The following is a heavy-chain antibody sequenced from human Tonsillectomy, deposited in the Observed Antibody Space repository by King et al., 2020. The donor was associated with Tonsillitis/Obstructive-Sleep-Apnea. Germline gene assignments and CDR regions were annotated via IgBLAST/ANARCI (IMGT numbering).Heavy chain of an antibody. D-gene: IGHD2-2*01. J-gene: IGHJ6*03. CDR3: ARGVVVVPAANYYYYYMDV. V-gene: IGHV4-34*01. CDR1: GGSFSGYY. Sequence: VQLQQWGAGLLKPSETLSLTCAVYGGSFSGYYWSWIRQPPGKGLEWIVEINHSGSTNYNPSLKSRVTISVDTSKNQFSLNLSSVTAADTAVYYCARGVVVVPAANYYYYYMDVWGKGTTVTVSS. CDR2: INHSGST.